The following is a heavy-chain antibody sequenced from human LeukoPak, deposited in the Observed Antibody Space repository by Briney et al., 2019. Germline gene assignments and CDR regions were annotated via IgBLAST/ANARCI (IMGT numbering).Heavy chain of an antibody. CDR1: GGSISSSSYY. J-gene: IGHJ6*03. Sequence: PSETLSLTCTVSGGSISSSSYYWGWIRQPPGKGLEWIGEINHSGSTYFNPSLKSRVTISVDTSKNQFSLNLISVTAADTAVYYCARQTGSYYYYMDVWGKGTTVTISS. CDR3: ARQTGSYYYYMDV. V-gene: IGHV4-39*01. CDR2: INHSGST.